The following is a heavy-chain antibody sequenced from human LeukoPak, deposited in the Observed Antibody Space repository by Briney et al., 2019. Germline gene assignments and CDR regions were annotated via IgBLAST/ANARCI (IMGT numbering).Heavy chain of an antibody. CDR1: AGSVSSGSYY. CDR3: ARIAVAGTVDY. V-gene: IGHV4-61*01. D-gene: IGHD6-19*01. Sequence: SETLSLTCTVSAGSVSSGSYYWSRIRQPPGKGLEWIGYIYYGGSTNYNPSRKSRVTISVDTSKNQCSLKLSSVTAADTAVYYCARIAVAGTVDYWGQGTLVTVSS. CDR2: IYYGGST. J-gene: IGHJ4*02.